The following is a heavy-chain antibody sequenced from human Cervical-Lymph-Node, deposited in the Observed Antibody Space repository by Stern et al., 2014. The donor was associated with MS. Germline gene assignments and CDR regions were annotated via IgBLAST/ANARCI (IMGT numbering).Heavy chain of an antibody. D-gene: IGHD2-15*01. Sequence: QVTLKESGPALVKPTQTLTLTCTFSGFSLSTSGVRVSWIRQPPGKALEWLARIGWDDDKFYSASLKTRLTISKDTSKNQVFLTMTNMDPVDTATYYCARHRPNCSGGSCYLTLFDTWGQGTLLTVSS. CDR1: GFSLSTSGVR. J-gene: IGHJ4*02. CDR3: ARHRPNCSGGSCYLTLFDT. V-gene: IGHV2-70*04. CDR2: IGWDDDK.